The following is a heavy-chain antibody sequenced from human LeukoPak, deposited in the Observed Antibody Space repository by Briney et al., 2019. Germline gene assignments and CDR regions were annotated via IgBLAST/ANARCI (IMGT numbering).Heavy chain of an antibody. Sequence: ASVKVSCKASGYTFTSYGISWVRQAPGQGLEWMGWISAYNGNTNYAQKLQGRVTMTTDTSTSTAYMELRSLRSDDTAVYYCARDRSAYDYVWGSYRYTSGGYFVYWGQGTLVTVSS. V-gene: IGHV1-18*01. J-gene: IGHJ4*02. CDR1: GYTFTSYG. CDR2: ISAYNGNT. D-gene: IGHD3-16*02. CDR3: ARDRSAYDYVWGSYRYTSGGYFVY.